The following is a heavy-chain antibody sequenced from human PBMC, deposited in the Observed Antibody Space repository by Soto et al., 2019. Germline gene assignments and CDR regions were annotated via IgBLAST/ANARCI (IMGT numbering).Heavy chain of an antibody. CDR1: GFTFSSYG. CDR3: EKDKAAGTIFLFDY. Sequence: GGSLRLSCAASGFTFSSYGMHWVRQAPGKGLEWVAVISYDGGNKYYADSVKGRFTISRDNSKNTLYLQMNSLRAEDTAVYYCEKDKAAGTIFLFDYWGQGTLVTVSS. J-gene: IGHJ4*02. V-gene: IGHV3-30*18. D-gene: IGHD6-13*01. CDR2: ISYDGGNK.